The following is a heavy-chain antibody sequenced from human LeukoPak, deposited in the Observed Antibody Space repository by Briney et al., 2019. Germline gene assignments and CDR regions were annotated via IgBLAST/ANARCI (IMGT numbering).Heavy chain of an antibody. J-gene: IGHJ4*02. D-gene: IGHD1-7*01. Sequence: GGSLRLSCAASGFTFSSYAMSWVRQAPGRGLEWVSAITGSDESTYYADSVKGRFTISRDNSKNTLSLQMNSLRAEDTAVYYCASGTYFDYWGQGTLVAVSS. CDR3: ASGTYFDY. CDR2: ITGSDEST. V-gene: IGHV3-23*01. CDR1: GFTFSSYA.